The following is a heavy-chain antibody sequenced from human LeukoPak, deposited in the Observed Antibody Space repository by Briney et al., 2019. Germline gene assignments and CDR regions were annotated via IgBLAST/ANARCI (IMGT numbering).Heavy chain of an antibody. CDR3: ARTLAAAGSSGLFDY. V-gene: IGHV4-59*01. D-gene: IGHD6-13*01. CDR1: GGSISSYY. J-gene: IGHJ4*02. CDR2: IYYSGIT. Sequence: PSETLSLTCTVSGGSISSYYWSWIRQPPGKGLEWIGYIYYSGITNYNPSLKSRVTISVDTSNNQFSLKLSSVTAADTAVYFCARTLAAAGSSGLFDYWGQGTLVTVSS.